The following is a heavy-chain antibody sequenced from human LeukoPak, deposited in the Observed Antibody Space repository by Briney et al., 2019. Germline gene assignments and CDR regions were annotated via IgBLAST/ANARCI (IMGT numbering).Heavy chain of an antibody. CDR2: INPNSGGT. V-gene: IGHV1-2*04. CDR3: ARSSSYGSAPLFDY. Sequence: ASVKVSCKASGYTFTCYYMHWVRQAPGQGLEWMGWINPNSGGTNYAQKFQGWVTMTGDTSISTAYMELSRLRSDDTAVYYCARSSSYGSAPLFDYWGQGTLVTVSS. CDR1: GYTFTCYY. J-gene: IGHJ4*02. D-gene: IGHD5-18*01.